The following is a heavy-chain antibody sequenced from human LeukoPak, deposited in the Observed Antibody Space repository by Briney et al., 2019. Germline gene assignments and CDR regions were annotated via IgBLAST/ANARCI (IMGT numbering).Heavy chain of an antibody. CDR1: GYTFTSYY. D-gene: IGHD7-27*01. CDR2: INPSGGST. J-gene: IGHJ4*02. CDR3: ARTRRDGFHNLPWGPFDY. V-gene: IGHV1-46*01. Sequence: ASVKVSCKASGYTFTSYYMHWVRQAPGQGLEWMGIINPSGGSTSYAQKFQGRVTMTRDTSTSTVYMELSSLRSEDTAVYYCARTRRDGFHNLPWGPFDYWGQGTPVTVSS.